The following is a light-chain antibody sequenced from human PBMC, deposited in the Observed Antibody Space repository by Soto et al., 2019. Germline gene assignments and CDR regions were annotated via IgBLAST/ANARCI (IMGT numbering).Light chain of an antibody. V-gene: IGKV3-20*01. CDR1: QSVSSY. Sequence: EIVMRQSPATLSVSPGERATLSCRASQSVSSYLAWYQQKPGQAPRLLIYGASSRATGIPDRSSGRGSGTDFTLTISRLEPEDFAVYYCQQYGSSPTFGQGTKVHIK. CDR2: GAS. CDR3: QQYGSSPT. J-gene: IGKJ1*01.